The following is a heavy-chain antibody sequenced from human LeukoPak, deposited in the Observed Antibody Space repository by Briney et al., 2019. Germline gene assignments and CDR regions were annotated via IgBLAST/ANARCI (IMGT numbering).Heavy chain of an antibody. J-gene: IGHJ6*02. CDR1: GYTFTSYG. CDR2: ISAYNGNT. V-gene: IGHV1-18*01. CDR3: ARAGDLMLEDSMDV. D-gene: IGHD7-27*01. Sequence: GASVKVSCKASGYTFTSYGISWVRQAPGQGLEWMGWISAYNGNTNYAQRLQGRVTMTTDTSTSTAYMELRSLRSDDTAVYYCARAGDLMLEDSMDVWGQGTTVTVSS.